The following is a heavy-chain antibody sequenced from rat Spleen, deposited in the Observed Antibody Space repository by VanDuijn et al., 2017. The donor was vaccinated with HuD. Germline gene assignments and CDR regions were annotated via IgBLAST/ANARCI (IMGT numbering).Heavy chain of an antibody. V-gene: IGHV5-29*01. J-gene: IGHJ2*01. CDR2: ISYDGSST. Sequence: EVQLVESDGGLVQPGRSLKLSCAASGFTFSDYYMAWVRQAPAKGLEWVATISYDGSSTFYRDSVKGRFTISRGNAENSLYLQMDSLRSEDTATYYGARGRLFDYWGQGVMVTVSS. CDR3: ARGRLFDY. CDR1: GFTFSDYY.